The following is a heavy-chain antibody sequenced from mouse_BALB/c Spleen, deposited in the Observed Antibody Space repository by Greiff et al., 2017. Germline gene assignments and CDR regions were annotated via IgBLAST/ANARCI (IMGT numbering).Heavy chain of an antibody. CDR3: TRGSLLGAMDY. CDR1: GYSFTSYW. J-gene: IGHJ4*01. D-gene: IGHD1-2*01. Sequence: VQLQQSGTVLARPGASVKMSCKASGYSFTSYWMHWVKQRPGQGLEWIGAIYPGNSDTSYNQKFKGKAKLTAVTSASTAYMELSSLTNEDSAVYYCTRGSLLGAMDYWGQGTSVTVSS. CDR2: IYPGNSDT. V-gene: IGHV1-5*01.